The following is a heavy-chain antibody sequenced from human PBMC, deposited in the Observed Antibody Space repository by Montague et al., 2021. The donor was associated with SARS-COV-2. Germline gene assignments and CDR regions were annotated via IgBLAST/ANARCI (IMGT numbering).Heavy chain of an antibody. CDR3: ARKKPFLEWLRHWYFDL. Sequence: SRRLSCSASGFTFSSYEMNWVRQAPGKGLEWISCISSSGSTIYYADSVKGRFTISRDNAKNSLYLQMNSLRAEDTAVYYCARKKPFLEWLRHWYFDLWGRGTLVTVSS. J-gene: IGHJ2*01. CDR2: ISSSGSTI. CDR1: GFTFSSYE. V-gene: IGHV3-48*03. D-gene: IGHD3-3*01.